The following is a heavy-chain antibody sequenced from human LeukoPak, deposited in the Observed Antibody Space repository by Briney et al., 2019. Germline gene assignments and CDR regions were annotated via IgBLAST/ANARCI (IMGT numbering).Heavy chain of an antibody. D-gene: IGHD6-19*01. J-gene: IGHJ4*02. CDR3: ARLPRIAVARSYYYFDY. V-gene: IGHV5-51*01. CDR1: GYSFTSYW. CDR2: IYPGDSDT. Sequence: GESLKISCKGSGYSFTSYWIGWVRQMPGKGLEWMGIIYPGDSDTRYSPSFQGQVTISADKSISTAYLQWSSLKASDTAMYYCARLPRIAVARSYYYFDYWGQGTLVTVSS.